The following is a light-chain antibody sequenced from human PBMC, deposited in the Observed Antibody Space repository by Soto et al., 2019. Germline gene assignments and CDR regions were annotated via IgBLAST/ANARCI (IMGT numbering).Light chain of an antibody. CDR1: STDFVSYNR. V-gene: IGLV2-18*01. CDR2: EAS. Sequence: QAVVTQPRSVCGSPGQSVTISCTGTSTDFVSYNRVSWYQQPPGTAPKLIIYEASNRPSGVPDRFSGSKSGNTASLTISGLQAADEADYYCSLYTSENTYVFGTGTKVTVL. J-gene: IGLJ1*01. CDR3: SLYTSENTYV.